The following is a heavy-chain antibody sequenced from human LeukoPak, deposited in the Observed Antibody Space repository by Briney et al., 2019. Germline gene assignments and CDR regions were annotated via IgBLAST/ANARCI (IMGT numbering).Heavy chain of an antibody. CDR2: INPNGGDT. D-gene: IGHD2-2*01. CDR1: GYNFPAYF. V-gene: IGHV1-2*06. J-gene: IGHJ4*02. CDR3: VRVGFTTSWSNIDD. Sequence: ASVKVSCKAAGYNFPAYFMHWVRQAPGQGLEWMGRINPNGGDTNYAQKFQGRVTMASDTSISTVYMELNSLMSDDTAVYYCVRVGFTTSWSNIDDWGQGTLVTVSS.